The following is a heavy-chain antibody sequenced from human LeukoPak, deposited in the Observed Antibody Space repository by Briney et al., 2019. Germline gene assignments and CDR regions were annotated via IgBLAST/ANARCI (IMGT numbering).Heavy chain of an antibody. D-gene: IGHD5-24*01. V-gene: IGHV1-2*02. Sequence: GASVKVSCKASGYTFTGYYMHWVRQAPGQGLEWMGWINPNSGGTNYAQKFQGRVSMTSDTSISTAYMELNRLQTDDTAVYYCAKAYNLRTLSLPGDYWGQGTLVTVSS. J-gene: IGHJ4*02. CDR1: GYTFTGYY. CDR3: AKAYNLRTLSLPGDY. CDR2: INPNSGGT.